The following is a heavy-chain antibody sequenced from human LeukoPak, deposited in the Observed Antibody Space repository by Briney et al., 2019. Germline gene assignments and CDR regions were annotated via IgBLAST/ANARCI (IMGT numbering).Heavy chain of an antibody. D-gene: IGHD3-22*01. CDR3: AKDDYYDRSGYLYYFDY. CDR2: TRYDGSEK. CDR1: GFTFSSYG. J-gene: IGHJ4*02. Sequence: SGGSLRLSCAASGFTFSSYGMHWVRQAPGKGLEWVAFTRYDGSEKYYADSVKGRFTISRDKSKNTLYLQMNSLRAEDTAVYYCAKDDYYDRSGYLYYFDYWGQGTLVTVSS. V-gene: IGHV3-30*02.